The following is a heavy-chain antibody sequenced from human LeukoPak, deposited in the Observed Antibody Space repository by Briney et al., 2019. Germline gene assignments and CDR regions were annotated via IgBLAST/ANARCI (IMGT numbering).Heavy chain of an antibody. CDR2: IYTSGST. J-gene: IGHJ6*03. CDR3: AREGSWTYYYYYMDV. V-gene: IGHV4-38-2*02. Sequence: SETLSLTCTVSGYSISSGYYWGWIRQPPGKGLEWIGRIYTSGSTNYNPSLKSRVTISVDTSKNQFSLKLSSVTAADTAVYYCAREGSWTYYYYYMDVWGKGTTVTISS. D-gene: IGHD1-1*01. CDR1: GYSISSGYY.